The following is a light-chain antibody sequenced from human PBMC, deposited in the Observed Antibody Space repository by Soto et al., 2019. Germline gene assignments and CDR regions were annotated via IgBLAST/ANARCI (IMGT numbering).Light chain of an antibody. V-gene: IGKV3D-15*01. CDR1: ESVSTN. CDR2: DAS. J-gene: IGKJ2*03. Sequence: VMTQSPATLSVSPGERATFSCRASESVSTNVAWYQQKPGQAPRLLIYDASTRATGIPARFSGSGSGTEFTLTISSLQSEDSAVYHCQQYHNWYSFGQGSKLEIK. CDR3: QQYHNWYS.